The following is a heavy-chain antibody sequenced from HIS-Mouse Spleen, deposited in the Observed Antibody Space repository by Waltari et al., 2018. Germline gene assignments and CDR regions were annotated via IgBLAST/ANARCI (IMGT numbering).Heavy chain of an antibody. J-gene: IGHJ3*02. Sequence: QVQLVQSGAEVKKPGASVKVSCKASGYTFTGYDMHWVRPAPGQGLEWMGWINPNSGGTNYAQKFQGRVTMTRDTSISTAYMELSRLRSDDTAVYYCALSDYGDYGRNFDIWGQGTMVTVSS. CDR3: ALSDYGDYGRNFDI. V-gene: IGHV1-2*02. CDR1: GYTFTGYD. CDR2: INPNSGGT. D-gene: IGHD4-17*01.